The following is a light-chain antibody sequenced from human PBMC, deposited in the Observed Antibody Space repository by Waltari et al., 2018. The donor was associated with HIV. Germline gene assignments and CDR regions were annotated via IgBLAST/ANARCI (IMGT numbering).Light chain of an antibody. Sequence: NFMLTQPHSVSESPGKTVTISCTRSSGRIASNYVQWYQQRPGGAPTTVIYENNQRPSGGPDRFSGSIDSSSNSAALPISGLKTDDEADYYCQSYFASNDVIFGGGTTLTVL. V-gene: IGLV6-57*04. CDR1: SGRIASNY. CDR2: ENN. J-gene: IGLJ2*01. CDR3: QSYFASNDVI.